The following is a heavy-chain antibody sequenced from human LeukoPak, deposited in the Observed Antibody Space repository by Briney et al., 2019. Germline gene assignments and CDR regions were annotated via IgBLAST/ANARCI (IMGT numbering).Heavy chain of an antibody. CDR1: GFTFDDYA. Sequence: PGRSLRLSCAASGFTFDDYAMHWVRQAPGKGLEWVSGISWNSGSIGYADSVKGRFTISRDNAKNSLYLQMNSLRAEDTALYYCAKDLGYCSSTSCYGRSYYYYYGMDVWGQGTTVTVSS. CDR3: AKDLGYCSSTSCYGRSYYYYYGMDV. CDR2: ISWNSGSI. V-gene: IGHV3-9*01. D-gene: IGHD2-2*01. J-gene: IGHJ6*02.